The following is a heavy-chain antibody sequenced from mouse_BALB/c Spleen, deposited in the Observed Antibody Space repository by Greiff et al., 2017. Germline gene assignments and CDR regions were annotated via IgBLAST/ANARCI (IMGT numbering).Heavy chain of an antibody. J-gene: IGHJ4*01. Sequence: QVQLKESGAELMKPGASVKISCKATGYTFSSYWIEWVKQRPGHGLEWIGEILPGSGSTNYNEKFKGKATFTADTSSNTAYMQLSSLTSEDSAVYYCARADGSLYAMDYWGQGTSVTVSS. CDR1: GYTFSSYW. D-gene: IGHD2-3*01. CDR2: ILPGSGST. CDR3: ARADGSLYAMDY. V-gene: IGHV1-9*01.